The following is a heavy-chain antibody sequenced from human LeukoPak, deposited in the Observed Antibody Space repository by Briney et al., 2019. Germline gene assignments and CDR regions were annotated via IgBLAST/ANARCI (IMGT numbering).Heavy chain of an antibody. Sequence: NPSETLSLTCAVYGGSFSGYYWSWIRQPPGKGLERIGEINHSGSTNYNPSLKSRVTISVDTSKNQFSLKLSPVTAADTAVYYCARLHDGYRYGADYWGQGTLVTAS. J-gene: IGHJ4*02. CDR1: GGSFSGYY. V-gene: IGHV4-34*01. D-gene: IGHD5-18*01. CDR2: INHSGST. CDR3: ARLHDGYRYGADY.